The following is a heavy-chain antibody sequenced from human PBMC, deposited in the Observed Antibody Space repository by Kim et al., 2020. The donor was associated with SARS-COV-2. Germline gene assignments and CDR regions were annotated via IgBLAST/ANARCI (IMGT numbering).Heavy chain of an antibody. CDR3: ARDTWGY. CDR1: GFTFSSYA. CDR2: ISYDGSNK. D-gene: IGHD3-16*01. Sequence: GGSLRLSCAASGFTFSSYAMHWVRQAPGKGLEWVAVISYDGSNKYYADSVKGRFTISRDNSKNTLYLQMNSLRAEDTAVYYCARDTWGYWGQGTLVTVSS. V-gene: IGHV3-30*04. J-gene: IGHJ4*02.